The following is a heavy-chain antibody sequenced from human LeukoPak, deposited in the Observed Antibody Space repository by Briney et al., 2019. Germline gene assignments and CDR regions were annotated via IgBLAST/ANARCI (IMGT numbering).Heavy chain of an antibody. CDR1: GYSFTSYW. CDR2: IYPGDSDT. CDR3: ARGADCSSTSCYSGGFDP. V-gene: IGHV5-51*01. D-gene: IGHD2-2*01. Sequence: GESLKISCNSSGYSFTSYWIGWVRQVPGKGLEWMGIIYPGDSDTRYSPSFQGQVTISADKSISTAYLQWSSLKASDTAMYYCARGADCSSTSCYSGGFDPWGQGTLVTVSS. J-gene: IGHJ5*02.